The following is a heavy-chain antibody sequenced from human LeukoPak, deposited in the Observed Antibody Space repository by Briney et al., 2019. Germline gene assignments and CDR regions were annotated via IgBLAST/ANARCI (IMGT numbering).Heavy chain of an antibody. D-gene: IGHD5-18*01. CDR1: GFTFSRYS. Sequence: GGSLRLSCAASGFTFSRYSMNWVRQAPGKGLEWVSSISSSSSYIYYADSVKGRFTISRDNAKNTLYLQMNSLRAEDTAVYYCARAPREYSYGTYYFDYWGQGTLVTVSS. CDR3: ARAPREYSYGTYYFDY. J-gene: IGHJ4*02. CDR2: ISSSSSYI. V-gene: IGHV3-21*01.